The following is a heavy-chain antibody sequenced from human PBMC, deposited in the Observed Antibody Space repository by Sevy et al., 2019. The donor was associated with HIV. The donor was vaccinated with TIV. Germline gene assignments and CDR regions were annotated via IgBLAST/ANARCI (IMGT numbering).Heavy chain of an antibody. CDR3: AGDPRPTVYYYYSLDV. CDR2: IKQDGSEK. CDR1: GFTFSSYW. Sequence: GGSLRLSCAASGFTFSSYWMSWVRQAPGKGLEWVANIKQDGSEKYYVDSVKGRFTISRDNAKNSLYLQMHSLRAEDTAVYYCAGDPRPTVYYYYSLDVWGQGTTVTVSS. V-gene: IGHV3-7*01. J-gene: IGHJ6*02. D-gene: IGHD4-4*01.